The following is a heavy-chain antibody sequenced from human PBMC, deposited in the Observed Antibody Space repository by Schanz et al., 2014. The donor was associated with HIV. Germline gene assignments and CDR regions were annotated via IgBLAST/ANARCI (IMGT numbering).Heavy chain of an antibody. CDR1: GFTFSSYG. J-gene: IGHJ6*02. CDR2: ISYDGSNK. V-gene: IGHV3-30*18. Sequence: QVQLVESGGGVVQHGRSLRLSCAASGFTFSSYGMHWVRQAPGKGLEWVTFISYDGSNKYYADSVKGRFTISRDNSKNTLYLQMNSLRAEDTAVYHCAKVARWDYYNMDVWGQGTTVTVSS. CDR3: AKVARWDYYNMDV.